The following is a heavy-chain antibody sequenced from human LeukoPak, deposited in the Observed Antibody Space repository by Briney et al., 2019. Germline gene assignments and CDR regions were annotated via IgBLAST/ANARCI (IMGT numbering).Heavy chain of an antibody. V-gene: IGHV3-53*01. Sequence: PGGSLRLSCAASRFTINSNYISWVRQAPGKGLEWVSVIYSGGSTYYADSVKGRFTISRDNSKNTLYLQMNSLRAEDTAVYYCAKGWYNWNYPLDYWGQGTLVTVSS. CDR3: AKGWYNWNYPLDY. CDR1: RFTINSNY. D-gene: IGHD1-7*01. J-gene: IGHJ4*02. CDR2: IYSGGST.